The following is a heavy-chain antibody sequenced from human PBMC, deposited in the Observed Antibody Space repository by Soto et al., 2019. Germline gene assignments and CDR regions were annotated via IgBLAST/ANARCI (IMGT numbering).Heavy chain of an antibody. J-gene: IGHJ3*02. CDR3: ARNWGKHGAFDI. D-gene: IGHD7-27*01. V-gene: IGHV4-59*08. Sequence: QVPLQESGPGLVKPSETLSLTCTVSGGSISSYYWSWIRRPPGTGREWLGYIYYSGSTNYNPALKSRVTISVDKSKNQFAQKLSSVTAADTAVYYCARNWGKHGAFDIWGQGTMVTGSS. CDR1: GGSISSYY. CDR2: IYYSGST.